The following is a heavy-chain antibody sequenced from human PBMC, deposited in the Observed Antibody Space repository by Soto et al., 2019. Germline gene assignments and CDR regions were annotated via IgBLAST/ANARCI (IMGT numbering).Heavy chain of an antibody. CDR2: INAGNGNT. V-gene: IGHV1-3*01. CDR3: ACIPPDDSGGYYRGDFDI. CDR1: GYTFTSYA. J-gene: IGHJ3*02. Sequence: ASVKVSCKASGYTFTSYAMHWVRQAPGQRLEWMGWINAGNGNTKYSQKFQGRVTITRDTSASTAYMELSSLRSEDTAVYDCACIPPDDSGGYYRGDFDIWGQGTMVTVSS. D-gene: IGHD3-22*01.